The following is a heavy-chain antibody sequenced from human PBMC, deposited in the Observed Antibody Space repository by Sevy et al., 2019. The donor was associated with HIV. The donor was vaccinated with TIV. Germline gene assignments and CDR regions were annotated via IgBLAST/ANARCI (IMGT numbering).Heavy chain of an antibody. D-gene: IGHD3-16*01. CDR3: ARDPHAVPHWGSFDS. V-gene: IGHV3-30-3*01. J-gene: IGHJ4*02. CDR1: GFTFTRYA. Sequence: GGSLRLSCEASGFTFTRYAFHWVRQAPGKGLEWVAVISKEGTNKYYIDSVKGRFTISRDNSRNTLFLQMERLRAEDTAVYFCARDPHAVPHWGSFDSWGQGTLVTVSS. CDR2: ISKEGTNK.